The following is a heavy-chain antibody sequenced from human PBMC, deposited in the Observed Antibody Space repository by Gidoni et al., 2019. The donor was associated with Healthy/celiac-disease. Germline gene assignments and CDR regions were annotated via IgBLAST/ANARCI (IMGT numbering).Heavy chain of an antibody. CDR3: ARVLGSGGDYSDYYYCMDV. CDR1: GYTFTSSD. CDR2: RHPNSCNT. D-gene: IGHD4-17*01. J-gene: IGHJ6*02. Sequence: QVQLVQSGAEVKKPGASVKVSCKAEGYTFTSSDINWVRQATGQGLEWIGWRHPNSCNTGYAKKFQGIVTMTTNTFISTAYMVLSRLRSEDTAVYYCARVLGSGGDYSDYYYCMDVWGQGTTVTVSS. V-gene: IGHV1-8*01.